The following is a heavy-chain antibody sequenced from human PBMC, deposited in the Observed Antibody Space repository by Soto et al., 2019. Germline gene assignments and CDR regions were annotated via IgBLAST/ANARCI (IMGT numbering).Heavy chain of an antibody. D-gene: IGHD6-13*01. CDR1: GFTVSSNY. V-gene: IGHV3-53*02. J-gene: IGHJ5*02. CDR3: ARVKRGGSSWYPNWFDL. Sequence: EVQLVETGGGLIQPGGSLRLSCAASGFTVSSNYMSWVRQAPGKGLEWVSVIYSGGSTYYANSVKGRFTISRDNSKNALYLQMNSLRAEDTAVYYWARVKRGGSSWYPNWFDLWGQGTLVTVSS. CDR2: IYSGGST.